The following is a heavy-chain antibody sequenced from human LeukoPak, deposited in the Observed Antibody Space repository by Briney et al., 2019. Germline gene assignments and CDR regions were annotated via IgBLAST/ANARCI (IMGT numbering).Heavy chain of an antibody. J-gene: IGHJ4*02. V-gene: IGHV3-30-3*01. CDR3: AREPEGIAVAGSDY. D-gene: IGHD6-19*01. CDR2: ISYDGSNK. Sequence: GGSLRLSRAASGFTFSDYYMSWIRQAPGKGLEWVAVISYDGSNKYYADSVKGRFTISRDNSKNTLYLQMNSLRAEDTAVYYCAREPEGIAVAGSDYWGQGTLVTVSS. CDR1: GFTFSDYY.